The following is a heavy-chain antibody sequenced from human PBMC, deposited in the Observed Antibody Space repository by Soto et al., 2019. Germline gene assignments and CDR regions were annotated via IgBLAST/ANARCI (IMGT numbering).Heavy chain of an antibody. CDR3: ARTVGVYCGGDCYLLTSNAFDI. CDR1: GFSLSNARMG. J-gene: IGHJ3*02. D-gene: IGHD2-21*01. CDR2: IFSNDEK. V-gene: IGHV2-26*01. Sequence: QVTLKESGPVLVKPTETLTLTCTVSGFSLSNARMGVSWIRQPPGKALEWLAHIFSNDEKSYSTSLKTRLTISKDTSKSQVVLNMTNMDAGETATYSCARTVGVYCGGDCYLLTSNAFDIWGQGAMVTVSS.